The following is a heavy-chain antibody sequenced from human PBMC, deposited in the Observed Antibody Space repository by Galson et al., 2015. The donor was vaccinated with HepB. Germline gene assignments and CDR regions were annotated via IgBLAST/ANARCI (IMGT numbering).Heavy chain of an antibody. V-gene: IGHV3-7*01. Sequence: SLRLSCAASGFTFSSYWMSWVRQAPGKGLEWVANIKQDGSEKYYVDSVKGRFTISRDNAKNSLYLQMNSLRAEDTAVYYCARESSSGWGVRFDYWGQGTLVTVSS. CDR3: ARESSSGWGVRFDY. J-gene: IGHJ4*02. CDR2: IKQDGSEK. CDR1: GFTFSSYW. D-gene: IGHD6-19*01.